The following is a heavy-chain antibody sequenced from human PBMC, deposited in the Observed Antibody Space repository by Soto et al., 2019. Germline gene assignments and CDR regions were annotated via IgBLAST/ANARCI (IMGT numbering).Heavy chain of an antibody. CDR3: AWGGDSDYYFDY. Sequence: QLQLQESGPGLVKPSETLSLTCTVSGGSISSSSYYWGWIRQPPGKGLEWIGSIYYSGSTYYNPSLKSRVPISVDTSKNQFSLKLSSVTAADTAVYYCAWGGDSDYYFDYWGQGTLVTVSS. V-gene: IGHV4-39*01. CDR1: GGSISSSSYY. J-gene: IGHJ4*02. CDR2: IYYSGST. D-gene: IGHD2-21*02.